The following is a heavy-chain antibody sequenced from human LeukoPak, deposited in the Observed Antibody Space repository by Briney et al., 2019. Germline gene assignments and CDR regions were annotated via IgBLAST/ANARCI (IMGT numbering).Heavy chain of an antibody. V-gene: IGHV3-64*01. CDR2: ISSNGGST. J-gene: IGHJ6*03. D-gene: IGHD1-7*01. CDR3: ARDPGTTFYYYYMDV. CDR1: GFTFSSYA. Sequence: GGSLRLSCAASGFTFSSYAMHWVRQAPGKGLEYVSAISSNGGSTYYANSVKGRFTISRDNSKNTLYLQMGSLRAEDMAVYYCARDPGTTFYYYYMDVWGKGTTVTVFS.